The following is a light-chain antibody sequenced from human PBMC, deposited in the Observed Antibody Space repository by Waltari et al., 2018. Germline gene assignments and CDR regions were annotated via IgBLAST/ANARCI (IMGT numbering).Light chain of an antibody. J-gene: IGLJ2*01. V-gene: IGLV1-40*01. Sequence: QSVLTQPPSVSGAPGQTVTISCPGSSSNLGADYDVHWYQQLPGTAPKLLIYATNNRPSGFPARFSGSKSGTSASLAITGLQPEDEATYFCQSYDSSLRIFGGGTKLTVL. CDR2: ATN. CDR1: SSNLGADYD. CDR3: QSYDSSLRI.